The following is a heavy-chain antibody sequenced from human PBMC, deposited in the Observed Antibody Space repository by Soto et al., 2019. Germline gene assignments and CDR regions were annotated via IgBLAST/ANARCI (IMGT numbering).Heavy chain of an antibody. CDR3: AADSLYCSSTSCYIHYYYGVDV. CDR2: IVVGSGNT. CDR1: GFAFTSSA. V-gene: IGHV1-58*01. J-gene: IGHJ6*02. D-gene: IGHD2-2*02. Sequence: SVKVSCKASGFAFTSSAVHWVRQARGQRLELIGWIVVGSGNTNYAQKFQERVTITRDMSTSTAYMELSSLRSEDTAVYYCAADSLYCSSTSCYIHYYYGVDVWGQGTTVTVYS.